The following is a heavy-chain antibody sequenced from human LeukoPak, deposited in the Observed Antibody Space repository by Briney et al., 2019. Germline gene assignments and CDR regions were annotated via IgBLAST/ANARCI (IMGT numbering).Heavy chain of an antibody. V-gene: IGHV4-34*01. J-gene: IGHJ2*01. Sequence: SETLSLTCAVYGGSFSGYYWSWIRQPPGKGLEWIGEINHSGSTNYNPSLKSRVTISVDTSKNQFSLKLSSVTAADTAVYYCATNYYDSSGMRPYWYFDLWGRGTLVTVSS. CDR1: GGSFSGYY. D-gene: IGHD3-22*01. CDR2: INHSGST. CDR3: ATNYYDSSGMRPYWYFDL.